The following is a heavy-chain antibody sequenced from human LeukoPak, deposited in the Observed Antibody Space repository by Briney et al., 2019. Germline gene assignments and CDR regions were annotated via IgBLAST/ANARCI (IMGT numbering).Heavy chain of an antibody. CDR3: ARHGGTVAVNDAFDV. J-gene: IGHJ3*01. CDR1: GGSISSYY. Sequence: SETLSLTCTVSGGSISSYYWSWIQQPPGKGLEWIGYIYYNGRTTYNPSLSSRVTISVDMSKNQFSLKLSSVSAADTAIYYCARHGGTVAVNDAFDVWGQGTVVTVSS. V-gene: IGHV4-59*08. D-gene: IGHD1-1*01. CDR2: IYYNGRT.